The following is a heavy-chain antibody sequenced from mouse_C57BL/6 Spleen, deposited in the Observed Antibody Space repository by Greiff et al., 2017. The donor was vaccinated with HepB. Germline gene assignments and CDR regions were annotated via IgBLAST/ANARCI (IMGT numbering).Heavy chain of an antibody. Sequence: EVQLQQSGAELVRPGASVKLSCTASGFNIKDDYMHWVKQRPEQGLEWIGWIDPENGDTEYASKFQGKATITADTSSNTAYLQLSSLTSEDTAVYYGTRPLRDYWGQGTSVTVSS. J-gene: IGHJ4*01. CDR2: IDPENGDT. CDR3: TRPLRDY. CDR1: GFNIKDDY. V-gene: IGHV14-4*01.